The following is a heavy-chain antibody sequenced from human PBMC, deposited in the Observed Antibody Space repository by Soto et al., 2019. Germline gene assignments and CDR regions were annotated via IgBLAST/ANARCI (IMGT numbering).Heavy chain of an antibody. CDR2: INPNGGGT. CDR1: GYTFTTYY. CDR3: ARDSGDTSGYMLDY. V-gene: IGHV1-46*01. D-gene: IGHD3-22*01. Sequence: ASVKVSCKSSGYTFTTYYIHWVRQAPGQGLEWMGIINPNGGGTSYAQKFQGRVTMTRDTSTSTVYMELSSLRSEDTAVYYCARDSGDTSGYMLDYWGQGALVTVSS. J-gene: IGHJ4*02.